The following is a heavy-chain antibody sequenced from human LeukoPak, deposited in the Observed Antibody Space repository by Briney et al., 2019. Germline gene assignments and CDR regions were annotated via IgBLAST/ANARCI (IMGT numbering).Heavy chain of an antibody. J-gene: IGHJ3*02. D-gene: IGHD1-26*01. CDR3: AREGVGASLVGEAAFDI. CDR1: GYTFTSYD. Sequence: ASVNVSCKASGYTFTSYDINWVRQATGQGLEWMGWMNPNSGNTGYAQKFQGRVTITRNTSISTAYMELSSLRSEDTAVYYCAREGVGASLVGEAAFDIWGQGTMVTVSS. CDR2: MNPNSGNT. V-gene: IGHV1-8*03.